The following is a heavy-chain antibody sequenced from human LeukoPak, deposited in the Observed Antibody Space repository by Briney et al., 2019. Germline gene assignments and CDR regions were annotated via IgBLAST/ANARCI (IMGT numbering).Heavy chain of an antibody. Sequence: SVKVSCKASGGTFSSYAISWVRQAPGQGLEWMGGIIPIFGTANYAQKFQGRVTITADKSTSTAYMELSSLRSEDTAVYYCARDEGGNLDFDYWGQGTLVTVSS. D-gene: IGHD4-23*01. CDR2: IIPIFGTA. V-gene: IGHV1-69*06. CDR1: GGTFSSYA. CDR3: ARDEGGNLDFDY. J-gene: IGHJ4*02.